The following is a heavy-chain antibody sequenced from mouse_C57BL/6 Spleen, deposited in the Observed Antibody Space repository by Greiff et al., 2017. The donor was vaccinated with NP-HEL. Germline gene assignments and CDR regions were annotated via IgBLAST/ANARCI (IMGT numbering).Heavy chain of an antibody. CDR2: ISSGGSYT. CDR3: ARTAQATRAMDY. CDR1: GFTFSSYG. Sequence: EVQGVESGGDLVKPGGSLKLSCAASGFTFSSYGMSWVRQTPDKRLEWVATISSGGSYTYYPDSVKGRFTISRDNAKNTLYLQMSSLKSEDTAMYYCARTAQATRAMDYWGQGTSVTVSS. J-gene: IGHJ4*01. V-gene: IGHV5-6*01. D-gene: IGHD3-2*02.